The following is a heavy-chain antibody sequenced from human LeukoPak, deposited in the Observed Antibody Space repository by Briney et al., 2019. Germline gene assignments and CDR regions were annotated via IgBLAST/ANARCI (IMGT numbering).Heavy chain of an antibody. V-gene: IGHV3-23*01. CDR2: ISGSGRST. D-gene: IGHD1-1*01. CDR1: GFTFSTYG. CDR3: ARDWNSADY. Sequence: GGSLGLSCAASGFTFSTYGMSWVRQAPGKGLEWVSAISGSGRSTYYADSVKGRFTISRDNSKNTLYLQINGLRAEDTAVYYCARDWNSADYWGQGTLVIVSS. J-gene: IGHJ4*02.